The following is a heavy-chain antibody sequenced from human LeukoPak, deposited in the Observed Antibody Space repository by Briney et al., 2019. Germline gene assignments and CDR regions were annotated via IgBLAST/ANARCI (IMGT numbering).Heavy chain of an antibody. CDR3: ASGRYGSGSYGDY. D-gene: IGHD3-10*01. CDR2: IYSGGST. V-gene: IGHV3-53*01. CDR1: GFTVSSNY. J-gene: IGHJ4*02. Sequence: PGGSLRLSCAASGFTVSSNYMSWVCQAPGKGLEWVSVIYSGGSTYYADSVKGRFTISRDNSKNTLYLQMNSLRAEDMAVYYCASGRYGSGSYGDYWGQGTLVTVSS.